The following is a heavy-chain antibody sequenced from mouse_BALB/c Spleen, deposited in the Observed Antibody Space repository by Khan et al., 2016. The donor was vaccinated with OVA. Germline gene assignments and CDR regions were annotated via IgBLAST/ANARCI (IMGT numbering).Heavy chain of an antibody. CDR2: TYPGGGYT. J-gene: IGHJ2*01. D-gene: IGHD3-2*02. CDR1: GYTFTNYW. CDR3: AGRGAAEDTCDYFDC. Sequence: QVQLQQSGAELVRPGTSVKMSCKASGYTFTNYWIRWVKQRPGHGLEWIGDTYPGGGYTNYNEKFKGKATLTADTSSSTAYMQLSGLTSEDSAIYDCAGRGAAEDTCDYFDCWGQGTTLTVSS. V-gene: IGHV1-63*02.